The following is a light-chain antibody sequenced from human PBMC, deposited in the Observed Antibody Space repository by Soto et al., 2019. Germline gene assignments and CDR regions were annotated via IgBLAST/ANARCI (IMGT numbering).Light chain of an antibody. V-gene: IGKV1-5*03. CDR3: QNYNSYSEE. Sequence: IQMTQSPSSLSASVGDGVTISCRASQGIGNALGWYQQKPGKPPKVLIYKASTLKSGVPSRFSGSGSGTAFTLTISSLQPDDFATYYCQNYNSYSEEFGQGTKVDIK. CDR1: QGIGNA. J-gene: IGKJ1*01. CDR2: KAS.